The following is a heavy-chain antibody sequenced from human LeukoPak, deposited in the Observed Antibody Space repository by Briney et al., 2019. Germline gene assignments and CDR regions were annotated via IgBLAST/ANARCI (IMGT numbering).Heavy chain of an antibody. CDR3: AKDGFDYYDSSGYYYFDY. J-gene: IGHJ4*02. D-gene: IGHD3-22*01. CDR2: ICTRGGGI. Sequence: GGSLRLSCAASGFMFSNYAMSWVRQAPGKRLEWVSVICTRGGGIYYADSVKGRFTISRDNSKNTLYLQMKSLRAEDTAVYYCAKDGFDYYDSSGYYYFDYWGQGTLVTVSS. V-gene: IGHV3-23*01. CDR1: GFMFSNYA.